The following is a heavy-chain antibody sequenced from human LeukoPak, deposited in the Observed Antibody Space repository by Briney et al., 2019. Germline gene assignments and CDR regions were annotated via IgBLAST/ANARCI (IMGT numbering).Heavy chain of an antibody. D-gene: IGHD1-26*01. CDR3: ARVLSGTPFDYYLYMDV. Sequence: GGSLRLSCVASGLPFSSFHVNWVRQVPGKGLEWLAHMTYSDTTVEYADSIQGRFTISRDAATKTVYLQMNSLRAEDTATYYCARVLSGTPFDYYLYMDVWGKGTTVIVS. J-gene: IGHJ6*03. V-gene: IGHV3-48*03. CDR1: GLPFSSFH. CDR2: MTYSDTTV.